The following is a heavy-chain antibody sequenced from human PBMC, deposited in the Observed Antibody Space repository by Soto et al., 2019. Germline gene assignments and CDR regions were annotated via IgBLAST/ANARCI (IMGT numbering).Heavy chain of an antibody. Sequence: SETLSLTCTVSGGSIGSYYWSWIRQPPGKGLEWIGYIYYSGSTNYNPSLKSRVTISVDTSKNQFSLKLSSVTAADTAVYYCARYALRYFDWFGPNWFDPWGQGTLVTVPQ. CDR1: GGSIGSYY. CDR2: IYYSGST. D-gene: IGHD3-9*01. J-gene: IGHJ5*02. V-gene: IGHV4-59*08. CDR3: ARYALRYFDWFGPNWFDP.